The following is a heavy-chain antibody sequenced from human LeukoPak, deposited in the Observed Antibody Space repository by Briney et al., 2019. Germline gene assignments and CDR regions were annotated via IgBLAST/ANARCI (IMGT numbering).Heavy chain of an antibody. CDR2: IYTSGST. V-gene: IGHV4-4*07. Sequence: SETLSLTCTVSGGSISSYYWSWIRQPAGRGLEWIGRIYTSGSTNYNPSLKSRVTMSVDTSKNQFSLKLSSVTAADTAVYYCAREGPLEWLLYFDYWGQGTLVTVSS. CDR1: GGSISSYY. D-gene: IGHD3-3*01. CDR3: AREGPLEWLLYFDY. J-gene: IGHJ4*02.